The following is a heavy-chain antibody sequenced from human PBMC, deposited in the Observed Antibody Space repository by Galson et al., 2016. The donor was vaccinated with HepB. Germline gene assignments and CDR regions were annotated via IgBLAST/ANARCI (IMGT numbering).Heavy chain of an antibody. CDR2: ISGSGANT. CDR1: GFTFSNYA. V-gene: IGHV3-23*01. Sequence: SLRLPCAASGFTFSNYAMTWVRQAPGKGLEWVSGISGSGANTHYANAVKGRFTISRDNSNNTLYLQVNSLRAEDTALYFCARYSNSWAPFDYWGQGRLVTVSS. D-gene: IGHD6-13*01. J-gene: IGHJ4*02. CDR3: ARYSNSWAPFDY.